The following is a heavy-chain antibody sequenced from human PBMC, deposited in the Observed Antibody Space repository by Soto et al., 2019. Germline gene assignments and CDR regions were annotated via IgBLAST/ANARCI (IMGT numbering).Heavy chain of an antibody. CDR1: GGSISSSNW. V-gene: IGHV4-4*02. Sequence: PSETLSLTCAVSGGSISSSNWWSWVRQPPGKGLEWIGEIYHSGSTNYNPSLKSRVTISVDKSKNQFSLKLSSVTAADTAVYYCARAGAARWYFDYWGQGTLVTVPQ. J-gene: IGHJ4*02. CDR2: IYHSGST. D-gene: IGHD6-6*01. CDR3: ARAGAARWYFDY.